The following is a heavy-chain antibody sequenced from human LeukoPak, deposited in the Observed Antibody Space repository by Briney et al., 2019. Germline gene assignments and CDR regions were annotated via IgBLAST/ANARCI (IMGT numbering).Heavy chain of an antibody. Sequence: SETLSLTCTVSGGSISNYYWSWIRQPPGKGLEWIGYIYYSGSTNYNPSLKSRVIISVDTSKNQFSLKLSSVTAADTAVYYCASEAYYYDSSGYYKYWGQGTLVTVSS. CDR1: GGSISNYY. V-gene: IGHV4-59*01. CDR3: ASEAYYYDSSGYYKY. D-gene: IGHD3-22*01. CDR2: IYYSGST. J-gene: IGHJ4*02.